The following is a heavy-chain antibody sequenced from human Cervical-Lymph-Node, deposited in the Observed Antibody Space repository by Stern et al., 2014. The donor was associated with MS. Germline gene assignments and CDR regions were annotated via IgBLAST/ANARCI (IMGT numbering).Heavy chain of an antibody. CDR3: ARGTGYSVSFFDY. D-gene: IGHD5-12*01. J-gene: IGHJ4*02. V-gene: IGHV1-69*04. CDR1: GGTFSSYA. Sequence: QVQLVQSGAEVKKPGSSVKVSCKASGGTFSSYAFSWVRQAPGQGLEWMGRIIPILDIRNYAQKFQGRLTVTADKSTSTAYMELSSLISDDTAMYYCARGTGYSVSFFDYWGQGTLVTVSS. CDR2: IIPILDIR.